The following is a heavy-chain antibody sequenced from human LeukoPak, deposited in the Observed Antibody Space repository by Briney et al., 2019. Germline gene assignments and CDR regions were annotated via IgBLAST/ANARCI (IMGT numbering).Heavy chain of an antibody. CDR2: ISCNSGTI. Sequence: QPGRSLRLSCAASGFTFDEYAMHWVRQAPGKGLEWVSGISCNSGTIGYADSVKGRFTISRDNAKNSLYLQMDNLRAEDTAFYYCYKGARRACCSEDWGQGTLVTVSS. D-gene: IGHD2-21*02. CDR1: GFTFDEYA. J-gene: IGHJ4*02. V-gene: IGHV3-9*01. CDR3: YKGARRACCSED.